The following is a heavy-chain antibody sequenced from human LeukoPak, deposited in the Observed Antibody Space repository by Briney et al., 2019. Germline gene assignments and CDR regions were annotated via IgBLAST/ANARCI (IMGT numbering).Heavy chain of an antibody. J-gene: IGHJ5*02. CDR2: ISAYNGIT. D-gene: IGHD3-10*01. CDR3: ARDPEYYRSGRSNWFDP. CDR1: GYTFTSSG. Sequence: ASVKVSCKASGYTFTSSGISWVRQAPGQGLEWMGWISAYNGITHYAQKLQGRVTMTTDTSTSTAYMELRSLRSDDTAVYYCARDPEYYRSGRSNWFDPWGQGSLVIVSS. V-gene: IGHV1-18*01.